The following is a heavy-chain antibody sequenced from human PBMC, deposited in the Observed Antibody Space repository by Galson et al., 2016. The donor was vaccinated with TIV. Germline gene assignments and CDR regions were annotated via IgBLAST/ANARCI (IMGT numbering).Heavy chain of an antibody. CDR3: ARVRSYDFWSGYYADD. J-gene: IGHJ4*02. CDR1: GGSISTNGHY. D-gene: IGHD3-3*01. Sequence: ETLSLTCSVSGGSISTNGHYWGWIRQPPGKGLEWIGSIYYSGSTYYNPSLKSRITMPVDTSKNQFSLRLSSVTAADTAFYYCARVRSYDFWSGYYADDWGQGTLVTASS. V-gene: IGHV4-39*07. CDR2: IYYSGST.